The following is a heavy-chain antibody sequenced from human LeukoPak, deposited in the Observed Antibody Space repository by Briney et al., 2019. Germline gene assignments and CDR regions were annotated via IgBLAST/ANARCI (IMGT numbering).Heavy chain of an antibody. D-gene: IGHD3-22*01. J-gene: IGHJ6*02. V-gene: IGHV3-7*01. CDR3: ARLHYDSSGYYLLYYYGMDV. CDR1: GFTFSSYW. CDR2: IKQDGSEK. Sequence: GSLRLSCAASGFTFSSYWMSWVRQAPGKGLEWVANIKQDGSEKYYVDSVKGRFTISRDNAKNSLYLQMNSLRAEDTAVYYCARLHYDSSGYYLLYYYGMDVWGQGTTVTVSS.